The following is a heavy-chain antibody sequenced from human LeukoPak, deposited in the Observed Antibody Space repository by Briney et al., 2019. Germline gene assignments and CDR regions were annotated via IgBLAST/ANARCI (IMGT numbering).Heavy chain of an antibody. CDR2: IYYSGST. CDR1: GGSISSADYY. Sequence: SETLSLTCTLSGGSISSADYYWSWIRQPPGKGLEWTGYIYYSGSTYYNPSLKSRVTISVDTSKNQFSLNLSSVTAADTAVYYCARERATVTTPWGQGTLVAVSS. V-gene: IGHV4-30-4*01. CDR3: ARERATVTTP. J-gene: IGHJ5*02. D-gene: IGHD4-17*01.